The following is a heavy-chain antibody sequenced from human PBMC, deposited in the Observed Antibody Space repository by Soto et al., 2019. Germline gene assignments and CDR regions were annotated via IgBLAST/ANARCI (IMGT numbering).Heavy chain of an antibody. Sequence: QLQLQESGPGLVKPSETLSLTCTVSGGSISSSSYYWGWIRQPPWKGLEWIGSIYYSGSTYYNPSLKSRVTISVDTSKTQFSLKLSSVTAADTAVYYCARQSRSSSGWDVWGQGTIVTVSS. J-gene: IGHJ4*02. D-gene: IGHD6-19*01. CDR1: GGSISSSSYY. V-gene: IGHV4-39*01. CDR3: ARQSRSSSGWDV. CDR2: IYYSGST.